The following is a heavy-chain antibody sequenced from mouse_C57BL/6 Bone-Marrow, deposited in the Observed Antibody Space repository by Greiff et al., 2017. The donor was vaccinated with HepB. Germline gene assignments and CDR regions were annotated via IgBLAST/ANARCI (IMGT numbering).Heavy chain of an antibody. CDR1: GFNIKDDY. Sequence: VQLQHSGAELVRPGASVKLSCTASGFNIKDDYMHWVKQRPEQGLEWIGWIDPENGDTEYASKFQGKATITADTSSNTAYLQLSSLTSEDTAVYYCTTDDYGFAYWGQGTLVTVSA. CDR3: TTDDYGFAY. J-gene: IGHJ3*01. D-gene: IGHD2-4*01. V-gene: IGHV14-4*01. CDR2: IDPENGDT.